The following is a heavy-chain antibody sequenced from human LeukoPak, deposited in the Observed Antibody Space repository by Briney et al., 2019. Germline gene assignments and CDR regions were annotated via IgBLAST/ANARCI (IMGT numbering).Heavy chain of an antibody. CDR1: GYSISNGYY. J-gene: IGHJ4*02. CDR3: ARPPYSSSWYPDYFDY. Sequence: PSETLSLTCTVSGYSISNGYYWGWIRQPPGKGLEWIGSIYHSGSTYYNPSLKSRVTISVDTSKNQFSLKLSSVTAADTAVYYCARPPYSSSWYPDYFDYWGQGTLVTVSS. D-gene: IGHD6-13*01. CDR2: IYHSGST. V-gene: IGHV4-38-2*02.